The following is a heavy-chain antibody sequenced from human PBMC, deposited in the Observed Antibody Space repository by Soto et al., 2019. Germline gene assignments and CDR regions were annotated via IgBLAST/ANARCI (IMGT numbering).Heavy chain of an antibody. V-gene: IGHV4-34*12. CDR3: ARVGQPPSDY. Sequence: PSETLSLTCAVSRGSFSGYYWSWVRQFPGKGLEWIGEIIHTGSTNYNPSLKSRVTMSIDTSKKEIPLKLSSVTAADTAVYYCARVGQPPSDYWGQGTLVTVSS. CDR1: RGSFSGYY. CDR2: IIHTGST. J-gene: IGHJ4*02. D-gene: IGHD2-2*01.